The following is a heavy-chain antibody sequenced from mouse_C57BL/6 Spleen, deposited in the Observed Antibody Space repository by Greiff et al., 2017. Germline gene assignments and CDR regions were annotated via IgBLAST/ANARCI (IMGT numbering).Heavy chain of an antibody. CDR2: VDPNSGGT. CDR1: GYTFTSYW. D-gene: IGHD2-4*01. J-gene: IGHJ2*01. Sequence: QVQLQQPGAELVKPGASVKLSCKASGYTFTSYWMHWVKQRPGRGLEWIGRVDPNSGGTKYNEKFKSKATLTVDQPSSTAYMQLSSLTSEDSAVYYCARWRGPYYDCDLFGYWGQGTTLTVSS. V-gene: IGHV1-72*01. CDR3: ARWRGPYYDCDLFGY.